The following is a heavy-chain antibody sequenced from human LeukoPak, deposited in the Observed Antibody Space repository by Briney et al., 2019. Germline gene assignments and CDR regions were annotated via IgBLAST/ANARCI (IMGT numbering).Heavy chain of an antibody. CDR3: ASNPLLWFGESPLDYGMDV. J-gene: IGHJ6*02. CDR1: GGSFSGYY. V-gene: IGHV4-34*01. D-gene: IGHD3-10*01. Sequence: SETLSLTCAVYGGSFSGYYWSWIRRPPGKGLEWIGEINHSGSTNYNPSLKSRVTISVDTSKNQFSLKLSSVTAADTAVYYCASNPLLWFGESPLDYGMDVWGQGTTVTVSS. CDR2: INHSGST.